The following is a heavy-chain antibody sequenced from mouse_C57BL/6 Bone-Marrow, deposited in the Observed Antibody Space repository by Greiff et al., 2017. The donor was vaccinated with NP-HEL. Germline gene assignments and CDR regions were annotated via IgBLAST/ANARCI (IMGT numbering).Heavy chain of an antibody. CDR1: GYTFTGYW. CDR2: ILPGSGGT. Sequence: QVQLKESGAELMKPGASVKLSCKATGYTFTGYWIEWVKQRPGHGLEWIGEILPGSGGTNYNEKFKGKATFTADTSSNTAYMQLSSLTTEDSAIYYCARPEIYFRNYFDYWGQGTTITVSS. J-gene: IGHJ2*01. V-gene: IGHV1-9*01. D-gene: IGHD2-1*01. CDR3: ARPEIYFRNYFDY.